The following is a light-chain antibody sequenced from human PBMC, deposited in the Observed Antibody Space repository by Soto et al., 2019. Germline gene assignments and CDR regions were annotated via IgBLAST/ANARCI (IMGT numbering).Light chain of an antibody. CDR1: QGVSAY. J-gene: IGKJ2*01. CDR3: QQSYRTPHT. CDR2: SAS. Sequence: DIQMTQFPSSLSASVGDRISITCRASQGVSAYLRWYQQRQGRAPRLLIYSASSLVSGVPSRFSGSGSGTNFTLTINRLQPEDFETYNCQQSYRTPHTFGQGTKLETK. V-gene: IGKV1-39*01.